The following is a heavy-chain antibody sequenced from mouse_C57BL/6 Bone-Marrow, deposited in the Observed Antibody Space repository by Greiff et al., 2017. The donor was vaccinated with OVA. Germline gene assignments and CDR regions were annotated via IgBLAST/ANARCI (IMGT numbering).Heavy chain of an antibody. Sequence: VQLQQSGAELVKPGASVKMSCKASGYTFTTYPIEWMKQNHGKSLEWIGNFHPYNDDTKYNEKFKGKATFTVEKSSSTVYLELSRLTSDDSAVYYCARGFEDDYGLWYFDVWGTGTTVTVSS. J-gene: IGHJ1*03. CDR3: ARGFEDDYGLWYFDV. CDR1: GYTFTTYP. D-gene: IGHD1-1*01. V-gene: IGHV1-47*01. CDR2: FHPYNDDT.